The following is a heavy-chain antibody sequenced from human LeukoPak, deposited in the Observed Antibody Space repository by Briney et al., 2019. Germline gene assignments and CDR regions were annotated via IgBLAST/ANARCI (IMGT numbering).Heavy chain of an antibody. J-gene: IGHJ4*02. V-gene: IGHV3-23*01. CDR1: GFTFTTYP. CDR2: ISAGGGTT. Sequence: GGSLRLSCAASGFTFTTYPMSWVRQAPGKGLEWVSAISAGGGTTYYAGSVKGRFTISRDNSKNTLYLQMNSLRAEDTAVYYCAKDRAAYSGARGFDYWGQGTLVTVSS. CDR3: AKDRAAYSGARGFDY. D-gene: IGHD5-12*01.